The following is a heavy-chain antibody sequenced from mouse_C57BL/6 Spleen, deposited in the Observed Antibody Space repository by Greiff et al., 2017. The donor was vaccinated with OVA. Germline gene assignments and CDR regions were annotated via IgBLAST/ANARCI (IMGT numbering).Heavy chain of an antibody. D-gene: IGHD1-1*01. Sequence: DVMLVESGGGLVKPGGSLKLSCAASGFTFSSYAMSWVRQTPEKRLEWVATISDGGSYTYYTDNVKGRFTISRDNAKNNLYLQMSHLKSEDTAMYYCARAYGFMDYWGQGTSVTVSS. CDR3: ARAYGFMDY. J-gene: IGHJ4*01. CDR1: GFTFSSYA. CDR2: ISDGGSYT. V-gene: IGHV5-4*03.